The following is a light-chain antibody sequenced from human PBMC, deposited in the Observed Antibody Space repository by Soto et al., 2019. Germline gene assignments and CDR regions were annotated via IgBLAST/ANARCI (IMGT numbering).Light chain of an antibody. Sequence: EIVLTQSPGTLSLSPGERATLFCRASQSVSSTSLAWYQQKPGQAPRLLIYDAYNRATGIPPRFSGSGSGTDFTLTISSLEPEDSAVYYCQQRHMWPITFGQGTRLEIK. J-gene: IGKJ5*01. CDR3: QQRHMWPIT. CDR1: QSVSSTS. CDR2: DAY. V-gene: IGKV3D-20*02.